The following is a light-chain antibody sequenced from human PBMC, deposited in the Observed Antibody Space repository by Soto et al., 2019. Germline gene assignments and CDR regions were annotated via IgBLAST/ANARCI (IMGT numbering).Light chain of an antibody. Sequence: QSVLTQPASVSGSLGQSITISCTGTSSDVGGYNYVSWYQQHPGKVPKLMIYEVNNRPSGVSNRFSGSKSANTASLTISGLQADDEDDYYCSSFTSSSTQVFGGGTKLTVL. J-gene: IGLJ3*02. V-gene: IGLV2-14*01. CDR1: SSDVGGYNY. CDR3: SSFTSSSTQV. CDR2: EVN.